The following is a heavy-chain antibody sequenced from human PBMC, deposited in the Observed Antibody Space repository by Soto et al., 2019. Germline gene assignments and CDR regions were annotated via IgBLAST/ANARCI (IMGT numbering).Heavy chain of an antibody. D-gene: IGHD5-18*01. Sequence: GASVKVSCKASGYTVTSYGISCVRQAPGQGLEWMGWISAYNGNTNYAQKLQGRVTMTTDTSTSTAYMELRSLRSDDTAVYYCARDRGYSYGDLSYYYGMDVWGQGTTVTVSS. V-gene: IGHV1-18*04. CDR3: ARDRGYSYGDLSYYYGMDV. CDR1: GYTVTSYG. CDR2: ISAYNGNT. J-gene: IGHJ6*02.